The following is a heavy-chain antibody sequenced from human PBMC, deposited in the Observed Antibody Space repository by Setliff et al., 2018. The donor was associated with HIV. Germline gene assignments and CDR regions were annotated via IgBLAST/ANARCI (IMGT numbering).Heavy chain of an antibody. V-gene: IGHV1-69*13. J-gene: IGHJ4*02. CDR3: ATHRCGYCYGYDY. CDR2: IIPIFGST. Sequence: SVKVSCKASGGTFSNYAISWVRQAPGQGLEWMGGIIPIFGSTKYAQKFQGRVTITADESTSTADMELSSLRSEDTAVYYCATHRCGYCYGYDYWGQGTLVTVSS. D-gene: IGHD5-18*01. CDR1: GGTFSNYA.